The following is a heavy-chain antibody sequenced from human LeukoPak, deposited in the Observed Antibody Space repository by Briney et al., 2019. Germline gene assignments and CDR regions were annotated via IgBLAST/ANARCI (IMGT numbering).Heavy chain of an antibody. CDR1: GGSISSSTYY. CDR2: IYTSGST. V-gene: IGHV4-61*02. CDR3: ARDRRWELRDAFDI. Sequence: SETLSLTCTVSGGSISSSTYYWSWIRQPAGKGLEWIGRIYTSGSTNYNPSLKSRVTMSVDTSKNQFSLKLSSVTAADTAVYYCARDRRWELRDAFDIWGQGTMVTVSS. D-gene: IGHD1-26*01. J-gene: IGHJ3*02.